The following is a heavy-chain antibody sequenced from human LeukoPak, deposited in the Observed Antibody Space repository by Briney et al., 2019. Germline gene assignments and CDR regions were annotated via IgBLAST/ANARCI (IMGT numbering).Heavy chain of an antibody. D-gene: IGHD3-22*01. V-gene: IGHV4-59*01. CDR1: GGSISSYY. CDR2: TYYSGST. Sequence: PSETLSLTCTVSGGSISSYYWSWIRQPPGKGLEWIGYTYYSGSTNYNPSLKSRVTISVDTSKNQFSLKLSSVTAADTAVYYCARDRQGLDAFDIWGQGTMVTVYS. J-gene: IGHJ3*02. CDR3: ARDRQGLDAFDI.